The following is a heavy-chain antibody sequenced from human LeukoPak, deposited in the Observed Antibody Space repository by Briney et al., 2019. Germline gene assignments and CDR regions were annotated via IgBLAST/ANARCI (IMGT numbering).Heavy chain of an antibody. J-gene: IGHJ4*02. D-gene: IGHD5-24*01. V-gene: IGHV3-23*01. CDR3: AKMATNLGHNFGC. CDR1: GFTFSSYA. CDR2: ISGSGGST. Sequence: GGSLRLSCAASGFTFSSYAMSWVRQAPGKGLEWVSVISGSGGSTYYADSMKGRFTISRDNSKNTLYLQMNSLRAEDTAVYYCAKMATNLGHNFGCWGQGTLVTVSS.